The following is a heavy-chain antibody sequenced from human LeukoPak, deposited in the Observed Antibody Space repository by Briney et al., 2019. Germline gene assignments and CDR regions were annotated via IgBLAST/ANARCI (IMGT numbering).Heavy chain of an antibody. CDR1: GLMFHEHW. CDR3: AKDDIVGATLQYFQH. Sequence: PGGFLRLSCVTSGLMFHEHWILWVRQVPGKGLAWVSRIDRDGLTRDYADSVKGRFTITRDNARKMAHLEMYSLRDEDTAVYYCAKDDIVGATLQYFQHWGQGTLVTVSS. V-gene: IGHV3-74*01. D-gene: IGHD1-26*01. CDR2: IDRDGLTR. J-gene: IGHJ1*01.